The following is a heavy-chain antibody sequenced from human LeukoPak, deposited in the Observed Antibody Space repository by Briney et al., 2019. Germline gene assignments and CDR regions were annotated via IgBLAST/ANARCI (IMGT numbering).Heavy chain of an antibody. CDR1: GFSFSNYA. CDR3: AKWGDYDVLTGYYDSDY. V-gene: IGHV3-23*01. D-gene: IGHD3-9*01. CDR2: ISGRDDST. J-gene: IGHJ4*02. Sequence: GGSLRLSCAASGFSFSNYAMSWVRQVPGKGLEWVSAISGRDDSTYYADSVKGRFTISRDTSKNTLYLQMYSLRAEDTAVYYCAKWGDYDVLTGYYDSDYWGQGTLITVSS.